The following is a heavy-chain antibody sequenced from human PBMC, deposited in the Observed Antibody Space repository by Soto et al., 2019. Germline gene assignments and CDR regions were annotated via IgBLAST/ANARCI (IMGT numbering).Heavy chain of an antibody. V-gene: IGHV3-33*01. CDR1: GFTFSSYG. CDR2: IWYDGSNK. J-gene: IGHJ4*02. Sequence: QVQLVESGGGVVQPGRSLRLSCAASGFTFSSYGMHWVRQAPGKGLEWVAVIWYDGSNKYYADSVKGRFTISRDNSKNTLYLQMNSLRAEDTAVYYCARDDLGVVVVAATFSYWGQGTLVTVSS. CDR3: ARDDLGVVVVAATFSY. D-gene: IGHD2-15*01.